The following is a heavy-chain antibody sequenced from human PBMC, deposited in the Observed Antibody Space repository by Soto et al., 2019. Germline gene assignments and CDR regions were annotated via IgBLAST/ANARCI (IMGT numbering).Heavy chain of an antibody. CDR3: ARAPGYYGSGSFRRFVGNICRNIQNDAFDI. D-gene: IGHD3-10*01. CDR2: MNPNSGNT. CDR1: GYTFTSYD. Sequence: ASVKVSCKASGYTFTSYDINWVRQATGQGLEWMGWMNPNSGNTGYAQKFQGRVTMTRNTSISTAYMELSSLRSEDTAVYYCARAPGYYGSGSFRRFVGNICRNIQNDAFDIWGQGTMVTVSS. V-gene: IGHV1-8*01. J-gene: IGHJ3*02.